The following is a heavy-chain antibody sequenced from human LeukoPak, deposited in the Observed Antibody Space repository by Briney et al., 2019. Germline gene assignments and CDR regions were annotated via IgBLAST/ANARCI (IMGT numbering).Heavy chain of an antibody. V-gene: IGHV4-59*01. CDR3: ARERVEGSGSGSYDHYGMDV. D-gene: IGHD3-10*01. J-gene: IGHJ6*02. CDR2: MSYSGSA. Sequence: PSETLSLTCTLSGGSISNYYWSWIRQPPGKGLEWMGYMSYSGSANYNPSLNGRGTISADTSKNQFSLRLSSVTAADTAVYYCARERVEGSGSGSYDHYGMDVWGQGTTVTVSS. CDR1: GGSISNYY.